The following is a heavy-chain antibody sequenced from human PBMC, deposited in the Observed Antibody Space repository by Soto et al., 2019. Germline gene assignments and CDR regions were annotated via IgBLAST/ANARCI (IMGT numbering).Heavy chain of an antibody. Sequence: QVQLQESGPGLVRPSQTLSLSCTVSGGSISNSANHWSWIRQHPGEGLEWIGYIYYSGCTYYSPSLKGRVTMSIDASKNQFSRKLSSVTAADTAVYYCAKGVRGVPNWFDPWGQGTLVTVSS. D-gene: IGHD3-10*01. CDR1: GGSISNSANH. CDR2: IYYSGCT. V-gene: IGHV4-31*03. CDR3: AKGVRGVPNWFDP. J-gene: IGHJ5*02.